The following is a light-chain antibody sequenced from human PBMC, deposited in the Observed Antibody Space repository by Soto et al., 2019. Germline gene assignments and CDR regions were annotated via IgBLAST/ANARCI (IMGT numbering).Light chain of an antibody. Sequence: IQMTQSPSTLSASVGDRVDITCRASQSIGIWLAWYQQKPGKAPSFLIYKASNLESGVPSRFSGSGYGTEFTLTISSLQPEDFGSYHCQQYKDYSWTFGQGTKVEIK. CDR3: QQYKDYSWT. V-gene: IGKV1-5*03. J-gene: IGKJ1*01. CDR1: QSIGIW. CDR2: KAS.